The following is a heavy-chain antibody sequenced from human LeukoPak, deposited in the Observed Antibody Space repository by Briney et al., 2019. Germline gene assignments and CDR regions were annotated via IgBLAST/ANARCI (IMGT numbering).Heavy chain of an antibody. D-gene: IGHD3-3*01. V-gene: IGHV1-18*01. J-gene: IGHJ6*03. CDR1: GYTFTSYG. CDR3: ARGGLPSDYYDFWSGYSHYYYYYMDV. Sequence: ASVKVSCKASGYTFTSYGISWVRQAPGQGLEWMGWISAYNGNTNYAQKLQGRVTMTTDTSTSTAYMELRSLRSDDTAVYYCARGGLPSDYYDFWSGYSHYYYYYMDVWGKGTTVTVSS. CDR2: ISAYNGNT.